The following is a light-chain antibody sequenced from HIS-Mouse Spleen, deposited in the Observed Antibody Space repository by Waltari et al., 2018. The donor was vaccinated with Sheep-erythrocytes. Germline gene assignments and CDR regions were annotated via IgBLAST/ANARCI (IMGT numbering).Light chain of an antibody. CDR3: CSYAGSYNHV. CDR2: DVS. J-gene: IGLJ1*01. CDR1: SSDVGGYNY. V-gene: IGLV2-11*01. Sequence: QSALTQPRSVSGSPGQSVTISCTGTSSDVGGYNYVSWYQQHPGKAPKLMIYDVSKRPSGVPDRFSGSKSGNTASLTISGLQAEEEADYYCCSYAGSYNHVFGTGTKVTVL.